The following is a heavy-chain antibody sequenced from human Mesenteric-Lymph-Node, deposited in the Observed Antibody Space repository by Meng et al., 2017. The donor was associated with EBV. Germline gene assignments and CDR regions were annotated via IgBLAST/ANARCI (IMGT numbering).Heavy chain of an antibody. CDR1: GGSITSGGYY. J-gene: IGHJ4*02. CDR3: AREEHTSSSFPY. V-gene: IGHV4-30-4*01. CDR2: IYYSGFT. Sequence: QLQLQESGPGLVKPSEAPPRTCAVSGGSITSGGYYWSWLRQSPGKGLEWIGDIYYSGFTSYNPSLQSRMAMSVDTSKNQFSLSLSSVTAADTAVYFCAREEHTSSSFPYWGQGTLFNVSS. D-gene: IGHD6-13*01.